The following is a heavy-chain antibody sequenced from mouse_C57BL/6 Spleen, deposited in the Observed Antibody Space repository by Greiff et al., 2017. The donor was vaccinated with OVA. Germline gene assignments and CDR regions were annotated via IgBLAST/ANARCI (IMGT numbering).Heavy chain of an antibody. D-gene: IGHD2-4*01. Sequence: QVQLQQSGAELARPGASVKLSCKASGYTFTSYGISWVKQRTGQGLEWIGEIYPRSGNTYYNEKFKSKATLTADKSSSTAYMELRSLTSEDSAVYFCARWDYVWYFDVWGTGTTVTVSS. CDR3: ARWDYVWYFDV. J-gene: IGHJ1*03. CDR1: GYTFTSYG. V-gene: IGHV1-81*01. CDR2: IYPRSGNT.